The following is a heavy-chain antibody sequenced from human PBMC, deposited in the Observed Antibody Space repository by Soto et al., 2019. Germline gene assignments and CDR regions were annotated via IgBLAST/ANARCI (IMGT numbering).Heavy chain of an antibody. CDR2: LGAADDP. CDR1: GFTLSAYD. CDR3: ARAYSGRLPRRADYYYAMDV. V-gene: IGHV3-13*05. D-gene: IGHD2-15*01. J-gene: IGHJ6*02. Sequence: EVQVVESGGGVVEPGGSLRLSCAASGFTLSAYDMHWVRQAEGEGLEWVSALGAADDPYYLVSVKGRFTISRENAKNSLYLQMNNLRAGDTAVYYCARAYSGRLPRRADYYYAMDVWGQGTTVTVSS.